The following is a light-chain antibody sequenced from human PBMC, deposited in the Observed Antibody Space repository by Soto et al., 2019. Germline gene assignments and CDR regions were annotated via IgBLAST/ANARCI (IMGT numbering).Light chain of an antibody. CDR1: SSDVGNYNY. V-gene: IGLV2-14*03. CDR3: NSYTSSSTLV. J-gene: IGLJ2*01. CDR2: DVS. Sequence: QSVLTQPASVSGSPGQSITISCTGTSSDVGNYNYVSWYQQHPGKAPKLMIYDVSKRPSGVSDRFSGSKSGNTASLTISGLQAEDEADYYCNSYTSSSTLVFGGGTKVTVL.